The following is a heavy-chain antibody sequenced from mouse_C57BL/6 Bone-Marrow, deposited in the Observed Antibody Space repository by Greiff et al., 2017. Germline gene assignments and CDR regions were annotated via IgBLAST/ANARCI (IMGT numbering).Heavy chain of an antibody. CDR3: AAITTVVEGGYFDV. CDR1: GYAFTNYL. CDR2: INPGSGGT. Sequence: VQLQQSGAELVRPGTSVKVSCKASGYAFTNYLIEWVKQRPGQGLEWIGVINPGSGGTNYNGKFKGKATLTADKSSSTAYMQLSSLTSEDSAVYFCAAITTVVEGGYFDVWGTGTTVTVSS. J-gene: IGHJ1*03. D-gene: IGHD1-1*01. V-gene: IGHV1-54*01.